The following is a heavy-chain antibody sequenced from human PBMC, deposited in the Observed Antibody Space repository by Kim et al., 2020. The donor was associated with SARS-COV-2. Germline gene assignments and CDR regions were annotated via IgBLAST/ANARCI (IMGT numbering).Heavy chain of an antibody. CDR2: INHSGST. J-gene: IGHJ6*02. CDR1: GGSFSDYT. Sequence: SETLSLTRAVYGGSFSDYTWTWIRQPPGKGLEWIGEINHSGSTNLSPSLKSRITISVDTSKSQFSLRLKSMTATDAAVYYCARGRAVVVPSPVLGLGPYYHYYAMDVWGRGTPVAVSS. V-gene: IGHV4-34*01. CDR3: ARGRAVVVPSPVLGLGPYYHYYAMDV. D-gene: IGHD2-15*01.